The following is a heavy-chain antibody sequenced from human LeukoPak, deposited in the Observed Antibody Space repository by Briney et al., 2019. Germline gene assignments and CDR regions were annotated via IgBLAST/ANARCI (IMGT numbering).Heavy chain of an antibody. CDR1: GFTFSSYA. J-gene: IGHJ4*02. CDR2: ISGSGGST. CDR3: ARPEDYYDSSGYHFDY. V-gene: IGHV3-23*01. D-gene: IGHD3-22*01. Sequence: GSLSLPCAASGFTFSSYAMGWVRQAPGKGLEWVSAISGSGGSTYYADSVKGRFTISRDNSKNTLYLQMNSLRAEDTAVYYCARPEDYYDSSGYHFDYWGQGTLVTVSS.